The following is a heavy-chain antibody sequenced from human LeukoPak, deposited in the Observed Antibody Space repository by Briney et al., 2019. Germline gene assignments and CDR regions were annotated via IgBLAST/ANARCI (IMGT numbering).Heavy chain of an antibody. Sequence: PGGSLRLSCAASGFTFSSYAMRWVRQAPGKGVEGVSAISGSGGSTYYADSVKGRFTISRDNSKNTLYLQMNSLRAEDTAVYYCAKLDSSSSGPYYWGQGTLVTVSS. CDR2: ISGSGGST. J-gene: IGHJ4*02. V-gene: IGHV3-23*01. CDR3: AKLDSSSSGPYY. D-gene: IGHD6-6*01. CDR1: GFTFSSYA.